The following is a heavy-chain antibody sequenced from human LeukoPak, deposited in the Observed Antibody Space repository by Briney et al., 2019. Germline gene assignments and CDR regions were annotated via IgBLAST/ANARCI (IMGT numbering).Heavy chain of an antibody. J-gene: IGHJ4*02. V-gene: IGHV4-34*01. CDR3: AREGPHPGGIDY. CDR1: GGSFSGYY. Sequence: NPSETLSLTCAVYGGSFSGYYWSWIRQPPGKGLEWIGEINHSGSTNYNPSLKSRVTISVDTSKNQFSLKLSSVTAADTAVYYCAREGPHPGGIDYWGQGTLVTVSS. CDR2: INHSGST.